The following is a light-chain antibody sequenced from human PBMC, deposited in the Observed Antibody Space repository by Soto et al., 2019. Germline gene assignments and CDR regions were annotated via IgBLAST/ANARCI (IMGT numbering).Light chain of an antibody. CDR1: QSVDSTY. J-gene: IGKJ1*01. Sequence: VLTQSPGTLSLSPGERGTLSCRASQSVDSTYLTWSHQKPGQAPSLLIYGASGRATGIPDRFSGSGSGAEFTLTITRLEPEDFAVYFCQYYDTFRTFGQGTKVDIK. CDR2: GAS. CDR3: QYYDTFRT. V-gene: IGKV3-20*01.